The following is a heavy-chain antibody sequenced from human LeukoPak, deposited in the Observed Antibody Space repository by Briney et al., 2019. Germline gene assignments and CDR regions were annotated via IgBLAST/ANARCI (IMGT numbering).Heavy chain of an antibody. J-gene: IGHJ5*02. CDR2: IKQDGSEG. V-gene: IGHV3-7*05. CDR1: GFSFSAFW. CDR3: ARDDYYDSSGYPNWFDP. D-gene: IGHD3-22*01. Sequence: GGSLRPSCAASGFSFSAFWMNWVRQAHGKGLEWVANIKQDGSEGYYADSVKGRFTISRDNAKKSLHLQMNSLIAEDTAVYYCARDDYYDSSGYPNWFDPWGQGTLVTVSS.